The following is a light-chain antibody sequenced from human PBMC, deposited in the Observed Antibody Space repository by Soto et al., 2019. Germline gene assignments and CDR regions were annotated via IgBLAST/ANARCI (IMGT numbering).Light chain of an antibody. CDR1: QSISGTY. V-gene: IGKV3-20*01. J-gene: IGKJ2*01. Sequence: IVLTQSPGTVSLSPGERATLSCRTSQSISGTYLAWYQQRVGQAPRLLIYGASSRATGIPDRFSGSGSGTDFTLTISRLEPGDFAVYYCQQYFGSLYTFGQGTKLEIK. CDR2: GAS. CDR3: QQYFGSLYT.